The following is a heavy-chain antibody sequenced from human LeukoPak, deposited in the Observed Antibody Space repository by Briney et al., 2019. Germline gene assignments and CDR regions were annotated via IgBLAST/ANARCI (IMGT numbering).Heavy chain of an antibody. CDR3: ARGLFVDYEKYDTFDI. V-gene: IGHV1-8*01. Sequence: GSVKVSCKASGYTFTNYDIHWVRQATGQGPEWVAWINPNRGNTASAQKFQGRITVSRNTSTSTTYMELSSLRSDDTAVYYCARGLFVDYEKYDTFDIWGQGTKVTVAS. D-gene: IGHD4-17*01. CDR2: INPNRGNT. CDR1: GYTFTNYD. J-gene: IGHJ3*02.